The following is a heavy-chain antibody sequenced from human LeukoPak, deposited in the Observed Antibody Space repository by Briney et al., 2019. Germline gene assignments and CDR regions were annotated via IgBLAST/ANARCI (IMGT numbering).Heavy chain of an antibody. J-gene: IGHJ4*02. CDR1: GYSFTSYW. V-gene: IGHV5-51*01. CDR3: ARYKSSAPRSYQLFLDY. CDR2: IYPGDSDT. D-gene: IGHD3-16*02. Sequence: GASLKISCKGSGYSFTSYWIGWVRQLPGKGLEWMGIIYPGDSDTRYSPSFQGQVTISADKSISTAYLQWSSLKASDTAMYYCARYKSSAPRSYQLFLDYWGQGTLVTVSS.